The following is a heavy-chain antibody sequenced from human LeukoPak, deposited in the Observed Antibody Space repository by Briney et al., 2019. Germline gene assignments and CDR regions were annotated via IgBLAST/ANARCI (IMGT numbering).Heavy chain of an antibody. J-gene: IGHJ4*02. CDR3: AKDATASPYFHWFDN. V-gene: IGHV3-23*01. CDR2: ISSGDRT. D-gene: IGHD3-9*01. Sequence: PGVSLRLSCAASGFTFSSYAMNWVRQAPGKGLEWVAGISSGDRTFHAESVKGRFTISRDKSKDTLYLQMNSLRAEDTAVYYCAKDATASPYFHWFDNWGQGTQVIVSS. CDR1: GFTFSSYA.